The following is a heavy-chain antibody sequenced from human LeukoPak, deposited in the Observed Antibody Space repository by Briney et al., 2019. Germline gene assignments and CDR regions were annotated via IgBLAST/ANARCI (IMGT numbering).Heavy chain of an antibody. CDR2: ISPHNSGT. J-gene: IGHJ4*02. V-gene: IGHV1-18*01. CDR3: VRVWGYSPRGRLDF. CDR1: GYAFRNYA. Sequence: ASVKVSCKGFGYAFRNYAVVWVRQTPRQGLEWMGWISPHNSGTQYSQNLQGRITITIDAPTSTAYVELRSLTSDDTAVYYCVRVWGYSPRGRLDFWGQGTLVGVSS. D-gene: IGHD1-26*01.